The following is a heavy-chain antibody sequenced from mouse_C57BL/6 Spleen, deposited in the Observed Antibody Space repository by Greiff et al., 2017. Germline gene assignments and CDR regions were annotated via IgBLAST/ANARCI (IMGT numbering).Heavy chain of an antibody. Sequence: EVQLQQSGPELVKPGDSVKISCKASGYSFTGYFMNWVMPSHGTSLEWLGRINPYNGDTFYNQKFKGKATLTVDKSSSTAHMELRSLTSEDSAVYYCARSDYDEDYAMDYWGQGTSVTVSS. D-gene: IGHD2-4*01. CDR2: INPYNGDT. CDR3: ARSDYDEDYAMDY. J-gene: IGHJ4*01. V-gene: IGHV1-20*01. CDR1: GYSFTGYF.